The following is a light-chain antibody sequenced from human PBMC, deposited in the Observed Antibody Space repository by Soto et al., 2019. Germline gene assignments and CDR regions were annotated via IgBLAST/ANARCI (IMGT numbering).Light chain of an antibody. V-gene: IGLV2-14*01. CDR1: SSDVGGYNY. CDR3: SSYTSSSTLV. J-gene: IGLJ2*01. Sequence: QSVLTQPASVSGSPRQSITISCTGTSSDVGGYNYVSWYQQHPGKAPKLMIYDVSNRPSGVSNRFSGSKSGNTASLTISGIQAEDEADYYCSSYTSSSTLVFGGGTKLTVL. CDR2: DVS.